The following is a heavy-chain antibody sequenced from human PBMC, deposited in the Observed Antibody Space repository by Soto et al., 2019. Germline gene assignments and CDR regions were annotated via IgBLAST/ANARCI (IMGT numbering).Heavy chain of an antibody. Sequence: GGSLRLSCAASGFTFSSYWMSWVRQAPGKGLEWVANIKQDGSEKYYVDSVKGRFTISRDNAKNSLYLQMNRLRAEDTAVYYCAREPFGMVAAYYYYYMDVWGKGTTVTVSS. CDR3: AREPFGMVAAYYYYYMDV. D-gene: IGHD2-15*01. V-gene: IGHV3-7*03. J-gene: IGHJ6*03. CDR2: IKQDGSEK. CDR1: GFTFSSYW.